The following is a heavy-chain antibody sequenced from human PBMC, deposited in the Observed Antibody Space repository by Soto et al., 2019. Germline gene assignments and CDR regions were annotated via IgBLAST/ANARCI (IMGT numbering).Heavy chain of an antibody. Sequence: ASVKVSCKASGYTFTSYGISWVRQAPGQGLEWMGWISAYNGNTNYAQKLQGRVTMTTDTSTSTAYMELRSLRSDDTAVYYCARDGERLVEDYYYYMDVWGKGTTVTVSS. CDR2: ISAYNGNT. D-gene: IGHD6-13*01. V-gene: IGHV1-18*01. CDR1: GYTFTSYG. J-gene: IGHJ6*03. CDR3: ARDGERLVEDYYYYMDV.